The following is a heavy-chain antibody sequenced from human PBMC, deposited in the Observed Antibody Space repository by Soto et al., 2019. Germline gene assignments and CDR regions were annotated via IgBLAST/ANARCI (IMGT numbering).Heavy chain of an antibody. CDR2: IFSNDEK. Sequence: SGPTLVNPTETLTLTCTVSGFSLSNARMGVSWIRQPPGKALEWLAHIFSNDEKSYSTSLKSRLTISKETSKSQVVLTMTNMDPVDTATYYCARSVRYYDSSGYYRLFDYWGQGTLVTVSS. CDR3: ARSVRYYDSSGYYRLFDY. J-gene: IGHJ4*02. V-gene: IGHV2-26*01. D-gene: IGHD3-22*01. CDR1: GFSLSNARMG.